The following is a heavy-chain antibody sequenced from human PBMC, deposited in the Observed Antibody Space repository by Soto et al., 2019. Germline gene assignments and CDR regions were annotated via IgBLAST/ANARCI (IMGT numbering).Heavy chain of an antibody. J-gene: IGHJ5*02. Sequence: GGSLRLSCAASGFTFSTYWMHWVRQAPGKGLVWVSRINSDGSSTTYADSVKGRFTISRDSAKNTLYLQMNSLRAEDSAVYYCARVAGVNGDYVNWFDPWGQGTLVTVSS. D-gene: IGHD4-17*01. CDR1: GFTFSTYW. CDR3: ARVAGVNGDYVNWFDP. CDR2: INSDGSST. V-gene: IGHV3-74*01.